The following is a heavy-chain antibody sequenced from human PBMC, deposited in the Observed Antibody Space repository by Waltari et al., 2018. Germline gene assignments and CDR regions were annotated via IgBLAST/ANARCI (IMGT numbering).Heavy chain of an antibody. D-gene: IGHD6-19*01. Sequence: QVQLVQSGAEVKKPGSSVKVSCKASGGTFSSYAISWVRQAPGQGHEWMGGFDPEDGETIYAQKFQGRVTMTEDTSTDTAYMELSSLRSEDTAVYYCATEAPPPGIAVAGPGLGYWGQGTLVTVSS. CDR1: GGTFSSYA. CDR3: ATEAPPPGIAVAGPGLGY. J-gene: IGHJ4*02. V-gene: IGHV1-24*01. CDR2: FDPEDGET.